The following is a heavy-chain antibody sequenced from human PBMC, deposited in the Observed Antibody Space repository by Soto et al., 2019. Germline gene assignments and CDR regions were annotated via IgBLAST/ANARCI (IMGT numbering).Heavy chain of an antibody. CDR3: VRHSGYSSNWGEFDP. J-gene: IGHJ5*02. Sequence: SATLSLTCHVSGGSFSSSSYYWGLIRQPPGKGLEWIGSLYYSGTTYYNPSLKSRVTMSVDRTKNQFSLNLTSVTAADMAVYYCVRHSGYSSNWGEFDPWGQGILVTVSS. CDR2: LYYSGTT. D-gene: IGHD5-18*01. CDR1: GGSFSSSSYY. V-gene: IGHV4-39*01.